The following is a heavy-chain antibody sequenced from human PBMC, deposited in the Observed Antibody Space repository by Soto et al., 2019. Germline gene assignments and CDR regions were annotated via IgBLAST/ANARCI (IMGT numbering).Heavy chain of an antibody. V-gene: IGHV4-34*01. CDR1: GGSFSGYY. CDR2: INHSGST. Sequence: SETLSLTCAVYGGSFSGYYWSWIRQPPGKGLEWIGEINHSGSTNYNPSLKSRVTISVDTSKNQFSLKLSSVTAADTAVYYCARRGYSSSWYQLDYYYYYMDVWGKGTTVTVSS. J-gene: IGHJ6*03. D-gene: IGHD6-13*01. CDR3: ARRGYSSSWYQLDYYYYYMDV.